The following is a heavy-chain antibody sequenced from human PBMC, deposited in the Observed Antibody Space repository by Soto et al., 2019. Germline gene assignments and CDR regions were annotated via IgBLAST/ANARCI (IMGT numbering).Heavy chain of an antibody. CDR1: GFTFSSYS. Sequence: GGSLRLSCAASGFTFSSYSMSWVRQAPGKGLEWVSYISSSSSTIYYAYSVNGRFTISRDNAKNSLYLQMNMLREEDTAVYYCARLYYYYDSSGFDYWGQGTLVTVSS. CDR3: ARLYYYYDSSGFDY. V-gene: IGHV3-48*02. D-gene: IGHD3-22*01. J-gene: IGHJ4*02. CDR2: ISSSSSTI.